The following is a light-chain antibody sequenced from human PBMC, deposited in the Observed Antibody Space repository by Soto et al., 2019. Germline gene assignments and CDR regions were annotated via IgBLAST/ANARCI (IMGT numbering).Light chain of an antibody. CDR2: ERN. CDR3: CSYAGKSFPFYV. Sequence: QSALTQPASVSGAPGQSSTISCSGSSSDVGYYNLVSWYQRRPGAAPKLIIYERNKRPSGESTRCSASKSLNTASLIISGLKAEDAATYFCCSYAGKSFPFYVFGTGTKVTVL. CDR1: SSDVGYYNL. J-gene: IGLJ1*01. V-gene: IGLV2-23*01.